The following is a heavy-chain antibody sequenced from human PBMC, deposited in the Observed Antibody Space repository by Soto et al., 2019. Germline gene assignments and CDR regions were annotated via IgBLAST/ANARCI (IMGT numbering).Heavy chain of an antibody. J-gene: IGHJ6*02. CDR3: ARDRLMATAGTARHYFGLDV. CDR1: GGSIRSDGYY. Sequence: SETLSLTCTVSGGSIRSDGYYWSWVRQNPRRGLEWIGNIYYSGNTYYNPSLKSRLTISVDTSKNQFSLNLSSVTAADTAVYYCARDRLMATAGTARHYFGLDVWGQGTTVTVSS. V-gene: IGHV4-31*03. D-gene: IGHD5-18*01. CDR2: IYYSGNT.